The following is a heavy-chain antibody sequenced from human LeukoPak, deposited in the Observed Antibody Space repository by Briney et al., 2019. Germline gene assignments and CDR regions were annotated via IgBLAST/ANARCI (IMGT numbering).Heavy chain of an antibody. CDR2: IIPIFGTA. V-gene: IGHV1-69*06. CDR1: GGTFSSYA. J-gene: IGHJ6*03. D-gene: IGHD1-26*01. CDR3: AVIVGAGVGPYYYYMDV. Sequence: SVKVSCKASGGTFSSYAISWVRQAPGQGLEWMGGIIPIFGTANYAQKFQGRVTITADKSTSTAYMELSSLRSEDTAVYYCAVIVGAGVGPYYYYMDVWGKGTTVTVSS.